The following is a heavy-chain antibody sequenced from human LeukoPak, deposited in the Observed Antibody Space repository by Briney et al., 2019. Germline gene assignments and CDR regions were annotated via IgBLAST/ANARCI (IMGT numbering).Heavy chain of an antibody. J-gene: IGHJ4*02. CDR3: ARALGILGYYDSSGYYEGFDY. V-gene: IGHV5-51*01. D-gene: IGHD3-22*01. CDR1: GYSFTSYW. Sequence: GESLKISCKGSGYSFTSYWIGWVRQMPGKGLEWMGIIYPGDSDTRYSPSFQGQVTISADKSISTAYLQWSSLKASDTAMYYCARALGILGYYDSSGYYEGFDYWGQGTLVTVSS. CDR2: IYPGDSDT.